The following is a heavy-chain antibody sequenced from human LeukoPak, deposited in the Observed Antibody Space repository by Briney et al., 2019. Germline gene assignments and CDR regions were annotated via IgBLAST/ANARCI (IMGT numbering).Heavy chain of an antibody. V-gene: IGHV4-34*01. CDR2: INHSGST. J-gene: IGHJ4*02. CDR1: GGSLSGYY. D-gene: IGHD4-17*01. Sequence: PSETLSLTCAVYGGSLSGYYWSWIRQPPGKGLEWIGEINHSGSTNYNPSLKSRVTISVDTSKNQFSLKLSSVTAADTAVYYCARITVTTTPDDYWGQGTLVTVSS. CDR3: ARITVTTTPDDY.